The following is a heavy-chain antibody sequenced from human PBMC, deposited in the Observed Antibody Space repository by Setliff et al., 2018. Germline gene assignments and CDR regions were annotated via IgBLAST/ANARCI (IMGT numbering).Heavy chain of an antibody. CDR2: FSGGST. D-gene: IGHD3-22*01. V-gene: IGHV3-23*01. CDR3: AKVVTYYYESSGFYYGTNYVDC. CDR1: GFTLNSYL. Sequence: PGGSLRLSCAASGFTLNSYLMHWVRQAPGEGLVWVSSFSGGSTFYADSVKGRFTISRDNSKNTLYLQMNSLRAEDTAVYYCAKVVTYYYESSGFYYGTNYVDCWGQGTLVTVSS. J-gene: IGHJ4*02.